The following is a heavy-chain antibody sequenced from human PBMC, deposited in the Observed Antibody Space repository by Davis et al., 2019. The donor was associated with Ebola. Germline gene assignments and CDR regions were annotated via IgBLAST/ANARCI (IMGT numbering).Heavy chain of an antibody. CDR3: ARVTRDYGDYLDY. V-gene: IGHV3-9*01. J-gene: IGHJ4*02. CDR1: GFTVSSNY. CDR2: ISWNSGRI. Sequence: SLKISCAASGFTVSSNYMRWVRQAPGKGLEWVSGISWNSGRIGYADSVKGRFTISRDNDKNSLYLKMNSLRAEDTALYYCARVTRDYGDYLDYWGQGTLVTVSS. D-gene: IGHD4-17*01.